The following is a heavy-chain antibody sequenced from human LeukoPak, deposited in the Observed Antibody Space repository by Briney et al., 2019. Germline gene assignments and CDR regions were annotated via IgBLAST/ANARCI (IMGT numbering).Heavy chain of an antibody. Sequence: GXSLRLSCAASGFTLSSYGIHWVREAPGKGLDWVALIRHDGSEKYYADCVKGGFAISRDNSKNTVYLQMNSLRAEDTAVYYCAKDRRVSLGSFDVWGQGTMVTVSS. CDR2: IRHDGSEK. J-gene: IGHJ3*01. D-gene: IGHD2-15*01. V-gene: IGHV3-30*02. CDR1: GFTLSSYG. CDR3: AKDRRVSLGSFDV.